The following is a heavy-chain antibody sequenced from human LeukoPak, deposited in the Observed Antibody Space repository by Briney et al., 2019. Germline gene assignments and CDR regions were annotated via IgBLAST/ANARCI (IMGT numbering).Heavy chain of an antibody. D-gene: IGHD2-21*01. V-gene: IGHV4-4*07. CDR1: GGSISSYY. CDR2: IYTSGST. CDR3: ARSRRGWVVIASRGYYYMDV. J-gene: IGHJ6*03. Sequence: PSETLSLTCTVSGGSISSYYWRWIRQPAGKGLEWIGRIYTSGSTNYNPSLQRRVTMSVDRYKNQPSLTLSSVSAADTAVYYCARSRRGWVVIASRGYYYMDVWGKGTTVTVSS.